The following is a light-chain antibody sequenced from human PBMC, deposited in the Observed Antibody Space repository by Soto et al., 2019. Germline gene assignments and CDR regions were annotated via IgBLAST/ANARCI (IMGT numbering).Light chain of an antibody. Sequence: QSALTQPPSASGSLGQSVTFSCTGTSSDVGGYNYVSWYQQHPGKAPKLIIYEVHKRPSGVPDRFSGSKSGNTASLTVSGLQVEDEADYHCSSYGGNDWVFGGGTKLTVL. CDR2: EVH. J-gene: IGLJ3*02. CDR1: SSDVGGYNY. CDR3: SSYGGNDWV. V-gene: IGLV2-8*01.